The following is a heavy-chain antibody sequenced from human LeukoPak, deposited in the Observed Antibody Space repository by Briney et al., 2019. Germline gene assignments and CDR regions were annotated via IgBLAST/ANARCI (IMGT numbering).Heavy chain of an antibody. CDR3: AREGSSGPGYMDV. D-gene: IGHD6-19*01. V-gene: IGHV3-20*01. J-gene: IGHJ6*03. CDR2: INWNGGST. CDR1: GFTFDDYG. Sequence: GGSLRLSCAASGFTFDDYGMSWVRQAPGKGLEWVSGINWNGGSTGYADSVKGRFTISRDNAKNSLYLQMNSLRAEDAALYHCAREGSSGPGYMDVWGKGTTVTVSS.